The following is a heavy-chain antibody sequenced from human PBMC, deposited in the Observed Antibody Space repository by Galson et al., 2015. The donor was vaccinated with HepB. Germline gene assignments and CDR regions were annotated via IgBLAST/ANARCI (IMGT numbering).Heavy chain of an antibody. CDR2: INPDSGDT. J-gene: IGHJ4*02. CDR1: GYTFTDYH. CDR3: ATPSRDYGDYGGFDY. V-gene: IGHV1-2*06. D-gene: IGHD4-17*01. Sequence: SVKVSCKASGYTFTDYHIHWVRQAPGQGLEWMGRINPDSGDTNYAQKFLGRVTMTRDTSITTAYMELSRLRSDDTAVYYCATPSRDYGDYGGFDYWGQGALVTVSS.